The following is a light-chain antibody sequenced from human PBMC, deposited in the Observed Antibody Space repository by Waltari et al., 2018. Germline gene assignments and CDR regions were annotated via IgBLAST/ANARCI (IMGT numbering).Light chain of an antibody. CDR1: QSLNRA. Sequence: IVLTQSPRTRSMSPGEGVTLSCRASQSLNRALAWYQQKPGQAPRLLIYNVFNRATDVPDRFSGSGSGKEFSLTSSRLEAEDFAVYGCQPYLTFPATFGQGTRVEIK. J-gene: IGKJ1*01. CDR3: QPYLTFPAT. CDR2: NVF. V-gene: IGKV3-20*01.